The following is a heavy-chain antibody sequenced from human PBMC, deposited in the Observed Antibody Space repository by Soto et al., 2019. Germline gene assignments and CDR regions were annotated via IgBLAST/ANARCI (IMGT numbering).Heavy chain of an antibody. Sequence: GGSLRLSCAASGFTFSSYAMSWVRQAPGKGLEWVSGISGSGGSTYYADRVKGRFTISRDNSKNTLYLQMNSLRAEDTAVYYCTKGYYSGYDLGYFDYWGQGTLVTVSS. CDR1: GFTFSSYA. CDR3: TKGYYSGYDLGYFDY. V-gene: IGHV3-23*01. D-gene: IGHD5-12*01. J-gene: IGHJ4*02. CDR2: ISGSGGST.